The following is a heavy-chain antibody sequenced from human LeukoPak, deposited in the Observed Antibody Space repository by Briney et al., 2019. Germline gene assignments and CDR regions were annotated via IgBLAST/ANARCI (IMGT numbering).Heavy chain of an antibody. D-gene: IGHD1-26*01. J-gene: IGHJ3*02. CDR1: GYTFTGYY. CDR3: AIYNSGSYERGGLFDAFDI. Sequence: ASVKVSCKASGYTFTGYYMHWVRQAPGQGLAWVGWINPNSGGTNYAQKFQGRVTMTRDTSISTAYMELSRLRSDDTAVYYCAIYNSGSYERGGLFDAFDIWGQGTIVTVSS. V-gene: IGHV1-2*02. CDR2: INPNSGGT.